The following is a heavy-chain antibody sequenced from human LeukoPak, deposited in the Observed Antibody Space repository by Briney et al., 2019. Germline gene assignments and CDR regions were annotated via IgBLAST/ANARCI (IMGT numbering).Heavy chain of an antibody. D-gene: IGHD4-17*01. V-gene: IGHV4-39*07. CDR3: ARRATTVTLNY. CDR2: MYYGGST. CDR1: GGSISSSSYY. Sequence: SETLSLTCTVSGGSISSSSYYWGWIRQPPGKGLEWIGSMYYGGSTYYNPSLKSRVTISVDTSKNQFSLKLSSVTAADTAVYYCARRATTVTLNYWGQGTLVTASS. J-gene: IGHJ4*02.